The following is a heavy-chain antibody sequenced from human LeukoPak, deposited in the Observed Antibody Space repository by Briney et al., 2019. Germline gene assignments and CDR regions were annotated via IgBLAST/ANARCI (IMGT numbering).Heavy chain of an antibody. J-gene: IGHJ4*02. D-gene: IGHD3-22*01. CDR3: ARVSYDSSGYYGY. CDR1: GGTFSSYA. CDR2: IIPILGIA. V-gene: IGHV1-69*04. Sequence: ASVKVSCKASGGTFSSYAISWVRQAPGQGLEWMGRIIPILGIANYAQKFQGRVTITADKSTSTAYMELSSLRSDDTAVYYCARVSYDSSGYYGYWGQGTLVTVSS.